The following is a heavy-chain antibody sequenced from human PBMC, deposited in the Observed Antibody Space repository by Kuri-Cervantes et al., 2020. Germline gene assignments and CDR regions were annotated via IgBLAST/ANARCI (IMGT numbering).Heavy chain of an antibody. CDR3: ARAGGIVVVMFAFDI. Sequence: GESLKISCAASGFTFSDYYMSWIRQAPGKGLEWVSYISSSGSTIYYADSVKGRFTISRDNAKNSLYLQMNSLRAEDTAVYYCARAGGIVVVMFAFDIWGQGTMVTASS. J-gene: IGHJ3*02. CDR1: GFTFSDYY. CDR2: ISSSGSTI. D-gene: IGHD3-22*01. V-gene: IGHV3-11*01.